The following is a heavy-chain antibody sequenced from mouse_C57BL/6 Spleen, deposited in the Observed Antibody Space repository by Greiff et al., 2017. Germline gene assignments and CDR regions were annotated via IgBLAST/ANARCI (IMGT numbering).Heavy chain of an antibody. J-gene: IGHJ3*01. Sequence: QVQLQQPGAELVKPGASVKVSCKASGYTFTSYWMHWVKQRPGQGLEWIGRIHPSDSDTNYNQKFKGKATLTVDKSSSTAYMQLSSLTSEDSAVYYCAISDYDAWFAYWGQVTLVTVSA. CDR1: GYTFTSYW. D-gene: IGHD2-4*01. CDR2: IHPSDSDT. CDR3: AISDYDAWFAY. V-gene: IGHV1-74*01.